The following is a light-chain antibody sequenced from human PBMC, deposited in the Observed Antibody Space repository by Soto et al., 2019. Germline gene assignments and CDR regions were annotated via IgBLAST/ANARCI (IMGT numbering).Light chain of an antibody. CDR3: TSYAGGNNV. CDR1: SSDVGGYNY. V-gene: IGLV2-8*01. CDR2: EVN. Sequence: QSALTQPPSASGSPGQSVTISCTGTSSDVGGYNYDSWYQQNPGKVPKLMIYEVNKRPSGVPDRFSGSKSGNTASLTVSGLQAEDEADYYCTSYAGGNNVFGTGTKVTVL. J-gene: IGLJ1*01.